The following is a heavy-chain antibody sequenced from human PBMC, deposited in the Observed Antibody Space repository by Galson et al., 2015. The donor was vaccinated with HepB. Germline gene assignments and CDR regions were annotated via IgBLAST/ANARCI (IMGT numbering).Heavy chain of an antibody. CDR1: GFTVSSNY. J-gene: IGHJ2*01. CDR2: IYSGGST. CDR3: ARDGYSSSWYVRYFDL. V-gene: IGHV3-66*01. Sequence: SLRLSCAASGFTVSSNYMSWVRQAPGKGLEWVSVIYSGGSTYYADSVKGRFTISRDNSTNTLYLQMNSLRAEDTAVYYCARDGYSSSWYVRYFDLWDRGTLVTVSS. D-gene: IGHD6-13*01.